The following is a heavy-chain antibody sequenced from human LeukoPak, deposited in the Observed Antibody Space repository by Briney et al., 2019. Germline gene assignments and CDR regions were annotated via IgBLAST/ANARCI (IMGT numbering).Heavy chain of an antibody. J-gene: IGHJ4*02. CDR2: ISGGGGST. Sequence: PGGSLRLSCAASGFTFSSYAMSWVRQAPGKGLEWVSAISGGGGSTYYADSVKGRFTISRDNSKNTLYLQMNSLRAEDTAVYYCAKAQNPSIAAPTVFDYWGQGTLVTVSS. CDR3: AKAQNPSIAAPTVFDY. D-gene: IGHD6-6*01. V-gene: IGHV3-23*01. CDR1: GFTFSSYA.